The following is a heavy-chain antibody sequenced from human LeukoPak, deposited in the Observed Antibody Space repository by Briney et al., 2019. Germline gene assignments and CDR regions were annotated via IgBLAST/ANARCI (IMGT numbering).Heavy chain of an antibody. CDR2: ISGSGDST. CDR1: GFTFDDYG. D-gene: IGHD5-12*01. CDR3: AKSHRGYAPRRTYYYYMDV. J-gene: IGHJ6*03. Sequence: GGSLRLSCAASGFTFDDYGMSWVRQAPGKGLEWVSAISGSGDSTYYADSVKGRFTISRDNSKNTLYLQMNSLRAEDTAVYYCAKSHRGYAPRRTYYYYMDVWGKGTTVTVSS. V-gene: IGHV3-23*01.